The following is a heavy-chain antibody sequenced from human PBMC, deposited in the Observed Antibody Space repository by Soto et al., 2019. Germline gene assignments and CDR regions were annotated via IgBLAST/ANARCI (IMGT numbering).Heavy chain of an antibody. D-gene: IGHD3-22*01. CDR3: ARGDYYDSSGYSPYNWFDP. CDR2: INHSGST. V-gene: IGHV4-34*01. J-gene: IGHJ5*02. CDR1: GGSFSGYY. Sequence: SETLSLTCAVYGGSFSGYYWSWIRQPPGKGLEWIGEINHSGSTNYNPSLKSRVTISVDTSKNQFSLKLSSVTAADTAVYYCARGDYYDSSGYSPYNWFDPWGQGTLVTVSS.